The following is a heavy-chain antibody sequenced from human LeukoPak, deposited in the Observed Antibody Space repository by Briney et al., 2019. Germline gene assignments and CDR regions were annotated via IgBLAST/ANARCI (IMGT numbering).Heavy chain of an antibody. J-gene: IGHJ6*03. CDR1: GGSISSYY. CDR2: IYTSGST. V-gene: IGHV4-4*07. Sequence: SETLSLICTVSGGSISSYYWSWIRQPPGKGLEWIGRIYTSGSTNYNPSLKSRVTMSVDTSKNQFSLQLSSVTAADTAVYYCATDGYYYYYMDVWGKGTTVTVSS. CDR3: ATDGYYYYYMDV.